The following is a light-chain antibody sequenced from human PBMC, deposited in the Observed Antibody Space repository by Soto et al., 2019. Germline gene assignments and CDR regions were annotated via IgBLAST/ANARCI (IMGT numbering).Light chain of an antibody. CDR2: WAS. V-gene: IGKV4-1*01. CDR1: QSVLYSSNNKNY. Sequence: DIVMTQSPDSLAVSLGERATINCKSSQSVLYSSNNKNYLAWYQQKPGQPPKLLIYWASTRESGVPDRFSGSGSETEFTLTISSLQAEDVAVYYCQQYYSTPPALTFGGGTKVEIK. CDR3: QQYYSTPPALT. J-gene: IGKJ4*01.